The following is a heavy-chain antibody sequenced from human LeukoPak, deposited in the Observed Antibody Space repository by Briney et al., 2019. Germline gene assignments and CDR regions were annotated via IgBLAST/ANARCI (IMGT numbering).Heavy chain of an antibody. CDR1: GGSITSGGDY. CDR3: ARVEGYCSSTSCYWFDP. Sequence: PSQTLSLTCTVSGGSITSGGDYWSWIRQPPGKGLEWIGYIYHSGSTYYNPSLKSRVTISVDRSKNQFSLKLSSVTAADTAVYYCARVEGYCSSTSCYWFDPWGQGTLVTVSS. D-gene: IGHD2-2*01. CDR2: IYHSGST. V-gene: IGHV4-30-2*01. J-gene: IGHJ5*02.